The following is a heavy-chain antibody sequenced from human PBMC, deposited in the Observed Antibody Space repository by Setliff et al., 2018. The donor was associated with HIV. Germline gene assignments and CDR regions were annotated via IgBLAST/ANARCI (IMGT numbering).Heavy chain of an antibody. V-gene: IGHV3-74*01. CDR1: GLTFSTSW. CDR2: LNPEANYI. CDR3: AKIQNPQGYYYDSSGYYPHPGSPDY. J-gene: IGHJ4*02. D-gene: IGHD3-22*01. Sequence: PGGSLRLSCAASGLTFSTSWMQWVRQSPGEGLLWVARLNPEANYIHYADSVKGRFTISRDNAKNTLYLQMNSLRAEDTAVYYCAKIQNPQGYYYDSSGYYPHPGSPDYWGQGTLVTVSS.